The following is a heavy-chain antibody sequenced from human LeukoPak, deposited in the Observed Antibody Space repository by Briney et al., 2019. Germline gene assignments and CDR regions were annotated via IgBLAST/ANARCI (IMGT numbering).Heavy chain of an antibody. J-gene: IGHJ6*02. D-gene: IGHD6-13*01. CDR2: IYSGGST. V-gene: IGHV3-53*01. CDR1: GFTVSSNY. Sequence: GGSLRLSCAASGFTVSSNYMSWVRQAPRKGLEWVSVIYSGGSTYYADSVKGRFTISRDNSKNTLYLQMNSLRAEDTAVYYCARGAGILYYYYGMDVWGQGTTVTVSS. CDR3: ARGAGILYYYYGMDV.